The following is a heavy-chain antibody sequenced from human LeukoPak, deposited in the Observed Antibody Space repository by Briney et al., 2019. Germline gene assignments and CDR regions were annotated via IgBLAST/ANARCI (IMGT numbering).Heavy chain of an antibody. CDR3: GSTNYNPSIKSRVNTSVDKAKIQLSMKLSSVTAADTVVYYCARNGYSSGWYGPYYFDY. D-gene: IGHD3-10*01. Sequence: KPSETLSLTCTFSGGSISSHYCSWIRQPPGRGREWSGSIYYSGNTNYNPSLKGRVTISVDTSKNQFSLKLSSVTASDTAVYYSGSTNYNPSIKSRVNTSVDKAKIQLSMKLSSVTAADTVVYYCARNGYSSGWYGPYYFDYWGQGTLVTVSS. CDR1: GGSISSHY. CDR2: IYYSGNT. V-gene: IGHV4-59*11. J-gene: IGHJ4*02.